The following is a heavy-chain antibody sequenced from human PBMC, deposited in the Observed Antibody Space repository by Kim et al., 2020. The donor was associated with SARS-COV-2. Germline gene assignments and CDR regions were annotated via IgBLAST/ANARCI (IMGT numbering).Heavy chain of an antibody. CDR3: ARMYSDVDYGLDV. D-gene: IGHD5-18*01. Sequence: GGSLRLSCAASGFTFSSYTMTWVRQVPGKGLEWVSSISSTSAYTYYADSVKGRFTISRDNTKNSLYLQISSLRAEDTAVYYCARMYSDVDYGLDVWGQGT. CDR2: ISSTSAYT. CDR1: GFTFSSYT. J-gene: IGHJ6*02. V-gene: IGHV3-21*01.